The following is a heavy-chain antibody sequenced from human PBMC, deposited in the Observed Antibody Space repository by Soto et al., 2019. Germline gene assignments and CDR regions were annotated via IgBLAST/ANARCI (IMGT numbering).Heavy chain of an antibody. CDR3: AKDYYDSSGYYPTAEYFQH. CDR1: GFTFSSYA. V-gene: IGHV3-23*01. J-gene: IGHJ1*01. D-gene: IGHD3-22*01. CDR2: ISGSGGST. Sequence: AGGSLRLSCAASGFTFSSYAMSWVRQAPGKGLEWVSAISGSGGSTYYADSVKGRFTISRDNSKNTLYLQMNSLRAEDTAIYYCAKDYYDSSGYYPTAEYFQHWGQGTLVTVSS.